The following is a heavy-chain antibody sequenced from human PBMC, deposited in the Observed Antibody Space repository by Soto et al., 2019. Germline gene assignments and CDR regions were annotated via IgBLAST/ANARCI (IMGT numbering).Heavy chain of an antibody. CDR2: IYYSGST. V-gene: IGHV4-59*01. CDR3: ARVFDRSISDP. Sequence: SETLSLTCTVSGGSISSYYWSWIRQPPGKGLEWIGYIYYSGSTNYNPSPKSRVTISVDTSKNQFSLKLSSVTAADTAVYYCARVFDRSISDPWGQGTLVNVSS. J-gene: IGHJ5*02. D-gene: IGHD6-6*01. CDR1: GGSISSYY.